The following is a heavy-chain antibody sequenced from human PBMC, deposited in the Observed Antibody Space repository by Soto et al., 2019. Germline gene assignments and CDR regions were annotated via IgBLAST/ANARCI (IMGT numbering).Heavy chain of an antibody. CDR3: ARDLASIAAAGFGPEYYGMDV. V-gene: IGHV3-33*01. CDR2: IWYDGSNK. Sequence: GGSLRLSCAASGFTFSSYGMHWVRQAPGKGLEWVAVIWYDGSNKYYADSVRGRFTISRDNSKNTLYLQVNSLRAEDTAVYYCARDLASIAAAGFGPEYYGMDVWGQGTTVTVSS. CDR1: GFTFSSYG. D-gene: IGHD6-13*01. J-gene: IGHJ6*02.